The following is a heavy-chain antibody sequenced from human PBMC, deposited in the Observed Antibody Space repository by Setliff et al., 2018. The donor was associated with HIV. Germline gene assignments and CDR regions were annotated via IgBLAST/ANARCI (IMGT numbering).Heavy chain of an antibody. CDR1: GFTFSSYG. V-gene: IGHV3-30*18. Sequence: GGSLRLSCAASGFTFSSYGMHWVRQAPGKGLEWVAVISYDGSNKYYADSVKGRFTNSRNNSKNTLYLQMSSLRAEDTAVYYCAKSSGYSSGWIDYWGQGTLVTVSS. D-gene: IGHD6-19*01. CDR2: ISYDGSNK. J-gene: IGHJ4*02. CDR3: AKSSGYSSGWIDY.